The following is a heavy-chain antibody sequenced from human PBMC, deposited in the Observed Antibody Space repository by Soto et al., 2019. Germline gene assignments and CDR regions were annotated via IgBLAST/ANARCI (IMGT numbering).Heavy chain of an antibody. Sequence: SETLSLTCTVSGGSISSGGYYWSWIRQHPGKGLEWIGYIYYSGSTYYNPSLKSRVTISVDTSKNQFSLKLSSVTAADTAVYYCARDTRRSYCSGGSCYSVPYAFDIWGQGTMVTVSS. CDR1: GGSISSGGYY. D-gene: IGHD2-15*01. CDR3: ARDTRRSYCSGGSCYSVPYAFDI. CDR2: IYYSGST. V-gene: IGHV4-31*03. J-gene: IGHJ3*02.